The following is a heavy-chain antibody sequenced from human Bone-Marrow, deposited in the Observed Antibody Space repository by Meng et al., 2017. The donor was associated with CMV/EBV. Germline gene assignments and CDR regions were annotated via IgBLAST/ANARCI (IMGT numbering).Heavy chain of an antibody. J-gene: IGHJ4*02. CDR2: ISWNSGSI. Sequence: GGSLRLSCAASGFTFDDYAMHWVRQAPGKGLEWVPGISWNSGSIGYADSVKGRFTISRDNAKNSLYLQMNSLTAEDTAVYYCAKEACSSTSCSKPRHDYWGQGKLVPVSS. CDR3: AKEACSSTSCSKPRHDY. CDR1: GFTFDDYA. V-gene: IGHV3-9*01. D-gene: IGHD2-2*01.